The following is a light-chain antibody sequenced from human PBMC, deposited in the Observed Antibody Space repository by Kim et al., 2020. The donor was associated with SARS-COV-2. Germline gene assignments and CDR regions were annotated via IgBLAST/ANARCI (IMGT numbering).Light chain of an antibody. Sequence: GSPGARSTLSCRASQSVSHNLAWYQQKRGQTPRLLISGASARATGVPDRFSGGGSGTEFTLTISSLQSEDFAVYYCLQYNNWPQTFGQGTKVDIK. CDR1: QSVSHN. CDR2: GAS. J-gene: IGKJ1*01. CDR3: LQYNNWPQT. V-gene: IGKV3-15*01.